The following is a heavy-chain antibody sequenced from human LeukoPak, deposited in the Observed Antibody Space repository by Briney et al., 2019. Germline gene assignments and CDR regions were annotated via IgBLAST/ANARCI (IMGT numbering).Heavy chain of an antibody. CDR2: ISYDGSNK. V-gene: IGHV3-30*18. Sequence: GRSLRLSCAASGFTFSSYGMHWVRQAPGKGLEWVAVISYDGSNKYYADSVKGRFTISRDNSKNTLYLQMNSLRAEATAVYYCAKDIYSGYPPQPSYYYYGMDVWGQGTTVTVSS. J-gene: IGHJ6*02. CDR3: AKDIYSGYPPQPSYYYYGMDV. CDR1: GFTFSSYG. D-gene: IGHD5-12*01.